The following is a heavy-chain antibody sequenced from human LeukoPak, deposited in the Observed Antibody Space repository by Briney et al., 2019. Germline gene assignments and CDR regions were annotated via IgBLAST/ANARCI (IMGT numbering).Heavy chain of an antibody. CDR3: AKGGLRQQLVWARIYYFDY. D-gene: IGHD6-13*01. CDR1: GFTFSSYA. CDR2: ISDSGGST. J-gene: IGHJ4*02. Sequence: PGGSLRLSCSASGFTFSSYAMSWVRQAPGKGLEWVSAISDSGGSTYYADSVEGWFTISRDNSKNTLYLDMNSLRAEDTAVYYCAKGGLRQQLVWARIYYFDYWGQGTLVTVSS. V-gene: IGHV3-23*01.